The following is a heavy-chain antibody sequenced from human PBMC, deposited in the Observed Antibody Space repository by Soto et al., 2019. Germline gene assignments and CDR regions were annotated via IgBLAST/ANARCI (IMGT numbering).Heavy chain of an antibody. D-gene: IGHD3-22*01. J-gene: IGHJ6*02. CDR2: INAGGGST. CDR1: GYTFTSYA. Sequence: GASVKVSCKASGYTFTSYAMHWVRQAPGQRLEWMGFINAGGGSTKYSQKFQGRVTMTRDTSTSTVYMELSSLRSEDTAVYYCARGGYYDTTGYYYGMDVWGQGTTVTVSS. CDR3: ARGGYYDTTGYYYGMDV. V-gene: IGHV1-3*01.